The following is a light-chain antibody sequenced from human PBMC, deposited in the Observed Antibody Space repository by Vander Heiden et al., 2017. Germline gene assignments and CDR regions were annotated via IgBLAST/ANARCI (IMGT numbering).Light chain of an antibody. V-gene: IGLV3-1*01. CDR3: QAWDSSTVV. J-gene: IGLJ2*01. CDR1: KLEDKY. CDR2: QDS. Sequence: SYELTQPPPVSVAPGTTASITCSGDKLEDKYACWYQQKPGQSPVLVIYQDSRRPSGIPGRFSGSNSGNTATLTISGTQAMDEAYYCCQAWDSSTVVFGGGTKLTVL.